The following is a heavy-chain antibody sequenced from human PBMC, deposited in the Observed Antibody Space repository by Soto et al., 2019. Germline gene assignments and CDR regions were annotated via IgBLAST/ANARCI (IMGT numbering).Heavy chain of an antibody. J-gene: IGHJ4*02. V-gene: IGHV1-18*04. Sequence: QVQLVQSGPEVKKPGASVKVSCKASGYSFHNFGIIWVRQAPGQGLEWMGWISGQIAKTNYAQKFQGKVTMTTDTSTSTAYMELNTRTSDDTAMYYCARGPPSGSFSLTPRYWGQGTLVTVSP. CDR3: ARGPPSGSFSLTPRY. CDR2: ISGQIAKT. CDR1: GYSFHNFG. D-gene: IGHD1-26*01.